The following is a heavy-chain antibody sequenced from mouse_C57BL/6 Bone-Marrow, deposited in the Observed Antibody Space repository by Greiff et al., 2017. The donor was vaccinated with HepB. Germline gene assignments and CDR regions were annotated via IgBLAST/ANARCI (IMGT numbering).Heavy chain of an antibody. Sequence: VKLQQPGTELVKPGASVKLSCKASGHTFTSYWMHWVKQRPGQGLEWIGNINPSNGGTNYNEKFKSKATLTVDKSSSTAYMQLSSLTSEDSAVYYCARSHYYGSTYYFDYWGQGTTLTVSS. V-gene: IGHV1-53*01. CDR1: GHTFTSYW. D-gene: IGHD1-1*01. J-gene: IGHJ2*01. CDR3: ARSHYYGSTYYFDY. CDR2: INPSNGGT.